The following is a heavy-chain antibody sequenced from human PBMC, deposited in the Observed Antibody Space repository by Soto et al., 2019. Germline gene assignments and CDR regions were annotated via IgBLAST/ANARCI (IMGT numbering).Heavy chain of an antibody. CDR3: ARAYYDSSGYYDAFDI. D-gene: IGHD3-22*01. V-gene: IGHV5-51*01. CDR2: IYPGDSDT. Sequence: PGESLKISCTGSGYSFTSYWIGWVRQMPGKGLEWMGIIYPGDSDTRYSPSFQGQVTISADKSISTAYLQWSSLKASDTAMYYCARAYYDSSGYYDAFDIWGQGTMVTVS. J-gene: IGHJ3*02. CDR1: GYSFTSYW.